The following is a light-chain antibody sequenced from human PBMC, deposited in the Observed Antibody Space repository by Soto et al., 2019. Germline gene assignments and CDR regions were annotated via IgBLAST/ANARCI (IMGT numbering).Light chain of an antibody. CDR1: GSDIGAYNT. CDR3: SSYTRGNTYV. J-gene: IGLJ1*01. Sequence: QSARTQPASVSVSPGQSITISCTGTGSDIGAYNTVAWYQQHPRRVPKLMIYEVTNRPSGISNRFSGSKSGNTASLTISGLQAEDEGDYYCSSYTRGNTYVFGTGTKVTVL. CDR2: EVT. V-gene: IGLV2-14*01.